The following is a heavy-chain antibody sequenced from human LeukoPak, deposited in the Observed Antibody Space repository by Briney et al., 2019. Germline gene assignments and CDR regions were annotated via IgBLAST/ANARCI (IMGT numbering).Heavy chain of an antibody. CDR2: ISWNSGSI. V-gene: IGHV3-9*01. D-gene: IGHD6-13*01. CDR1: GFTFDDYA. CDR3: AKMWQQLVRFAGFDI. J-gene: IGHJ3*02. Sequence: GGSLRLSCAASGFTFDDYAMHWVRQAPGKGLEWVSGISWNSGSIGYADSVKGRFTISRDNSKNTLYLQMNSLRAEDTAVYYCAKMWQQLVRFAGFDIWGQGTMVTVSS.